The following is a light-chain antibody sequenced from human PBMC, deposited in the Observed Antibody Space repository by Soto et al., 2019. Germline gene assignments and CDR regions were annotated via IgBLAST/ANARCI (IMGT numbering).Light chain of an antibody. CDR1: QDINKN. J-gene: IGKJ5*01. V-gene: IGKV1-33*01. CDR3: QQYESLPLT. Sequence: DVQTAQSPCSLSASVGDRVTITCQASQDINKNLIWYQQKPGKAPKLLIYDASDLETGVPSRFSGSGSGTGFTFTISSLQPEDFATYYCQQYESLPLTFGQGTRLEIK. CDR2: DAS.